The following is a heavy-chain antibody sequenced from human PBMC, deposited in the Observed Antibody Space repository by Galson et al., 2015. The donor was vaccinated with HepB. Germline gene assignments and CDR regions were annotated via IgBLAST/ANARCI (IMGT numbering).Heavy chain of an antibody. Sequence: SLTCTVSGYSFSSGYYWGWIRQPPGKGLGWIGSIYHSGSTNYNPSLKSRVTISVDTSKNQFSLKLSSVTAADTAVYYCARDGYSSSWKFDYWGQGTLVTVSS. D-gene: IGHD6-13*01. J-gene: IGHJ4*02. V-gene: IGHV4-38-2*02. CDR3: ARDGYSSSWKFDY. CDR2: IYHSGST. CDR1: GYSFSSGYY.